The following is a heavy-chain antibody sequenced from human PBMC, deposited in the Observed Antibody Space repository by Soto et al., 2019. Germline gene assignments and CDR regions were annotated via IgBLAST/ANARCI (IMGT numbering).Heavy chain of an antibody. J-gene: IGHJ3*02. CDR1: GGSISSADYY. Sequence: SETLSLTCIVSGGSISSADYYWSWIRQPPGKGLEWIGYIYYSGSTYYNPSLKSRVTISVDTSKNQFSLKLSSVTAADTAVYYCARAATGWGNAFDIWGQGTMVTVSS. CDR3: ARAATGWGNAFDI. D-gene: IGHD2-15*01. V-gene: IGHV4-30-4*01. CDR2: IYYSGST.